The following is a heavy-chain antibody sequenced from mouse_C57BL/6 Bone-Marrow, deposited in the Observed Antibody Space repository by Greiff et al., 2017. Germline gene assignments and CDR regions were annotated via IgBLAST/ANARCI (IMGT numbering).Heavy chain of an antibody. CDR1: GFTFSDYY. CDR3: ARVSMMVTSYYFDY. Sequence: EVKLMESEGGLVQPGSSMKLSCTASGFTFSDYYMAWVRQVPEKGLEWVANINYDGSSTYYLDSLKSRFIISRDNANNILYLQMSSLKSEDTATYYCARVSMMVTSYYFDYWGQGTTLTVSS. V-gene: IGHV5-16*01. J-gene: IGHJ2*01. D-gene: IGHD2-3*01. CDR2: INYDGSST.